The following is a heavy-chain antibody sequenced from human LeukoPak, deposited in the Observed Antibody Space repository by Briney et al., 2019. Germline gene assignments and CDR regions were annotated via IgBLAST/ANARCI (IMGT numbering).Heavy chain of an antibody. CDR3: ARVGSGGSWDRPFDI. CDR1: GGSISTYY. D-gene: IGHD2-15*01. J-gene: IGHJ3*02. Sequence: PSETLSLTCTVSGGSISTYYWSWIRQPPGKGLAWNGYISDSGYTNYNPSLKSRVTISVDTSKNQFSLKLSSVTAADTAVYYCARVGSGGSWDRPFDIWGQGTMVTVSS. CDR2: ISDSGYT. V-gene: IGHV4-59*01.